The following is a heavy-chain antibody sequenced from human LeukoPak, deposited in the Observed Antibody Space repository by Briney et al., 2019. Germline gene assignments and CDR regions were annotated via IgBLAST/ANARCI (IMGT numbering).Heavy chain of an antibody. CDR2: INPNSGGT. D-gene: IGHD3-10*01. Sequence: GASVKVSCKASGYTFTGYYMHWVRQAPGQGLEWMGWINPNSGGTNYAQKFQGRVTMTRDTSISTAYMELSRLRSDDTAVYYCARDGVLLWFGEFRLDFDYWGQGTLVTVSS. J-gene: IGHJ4*02. CDR1: GYTFTGYY. V-gene: IGHV1-2*02. CDR3: ARDGVLLWFGEFRLDFDY.